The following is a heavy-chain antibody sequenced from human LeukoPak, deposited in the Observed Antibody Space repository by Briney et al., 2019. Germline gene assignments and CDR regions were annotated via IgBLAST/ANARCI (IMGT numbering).Heavy chain of an antibody. CDR2: ISYDGSNK. D-gene: IGHD2-2*02. J-gene: IGHJ6*02. CDR1: GFTSSSYA. CDR3: ARGLGYCSSTSCSTHLDV. Sequence: PGGSLRLSCAASGFTSSSYAMHWVRQAPGKGLEWVAVISYDGSNKYYADSVKGRLTISRDNSKNTLYLQMNSLRAEDTAVYYCARGLGYCSSTSCSTHLDVWGQGTTVTVSS. V-gene: IGHV3-30*01.